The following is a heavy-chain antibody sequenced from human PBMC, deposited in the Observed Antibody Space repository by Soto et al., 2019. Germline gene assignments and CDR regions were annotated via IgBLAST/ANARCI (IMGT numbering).Heavy chain of an antibody. Sequence: PGGSLRLSCAASGLTFSIYAMSWVRQAPGKGLEWVSCISGSGGSTYYADSVKGRFTISRDNSKNTLCLQMNSLRAEDTAVYYCAKDFLGYSDWSTSFDYWGQGTVDTVSS. CDR1: GLTFSIYA. CDR2: ISGSGGST. V-gene: IGHV3-23*01. D-gene: IGHD3-9*01. J-gene: IGHJ4*02. CDR3: AKDFLGYSDWSTSFDY.